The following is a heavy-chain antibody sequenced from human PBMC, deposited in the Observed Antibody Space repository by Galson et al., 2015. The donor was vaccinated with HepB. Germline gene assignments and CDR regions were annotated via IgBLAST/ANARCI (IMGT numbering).Heavy chain of an antibody. J-gene: IGHJ4*02. V-gene: IGHV3-23*01. CDR2: ISGRGGIT. CDR1: GFTFTTYA. Sequence: SLRLSCAASGFTFTTYAMAWVRQAPGGGLEWVAAISGRGGITHYAASVRGRFSTSRDSSMNTLYLQMDSLRAEDTAVYYCTKDFTAWLPGDWGQGALVTVSS. D-gene: IGHD5-12*01. CDR3: TKDFTAWLPGD.